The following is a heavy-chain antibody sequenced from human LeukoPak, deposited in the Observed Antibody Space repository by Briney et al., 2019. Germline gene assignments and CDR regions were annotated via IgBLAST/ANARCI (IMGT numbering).Heavy chain of an antibody. CDR1: GFTFSSYW. V-gene: IGHV3-7*01. Sequence: PGGSLRLSCAASGFTFSSYWMSWVRQAPGKGLEWVANIKQDGSEKYYVDSVKGRFTISRDNAKNSLYLQMNSLRAEDTAVYYCAREGRDSIVAVVGAFDIWGQGTMVTVSS. D-gene: IGHD2-15*01. CDR2: IKQDGSEK. CDR3: AREGRDSIVAVVGAFDI. J-gene: IGHJ3*02.